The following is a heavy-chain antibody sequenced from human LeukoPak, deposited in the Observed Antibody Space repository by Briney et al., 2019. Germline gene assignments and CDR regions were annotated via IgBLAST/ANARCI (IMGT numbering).Heavy chain of an antibody. J-gene: IGHJ6*02. CDR2: IWYDGSNK. V-gene: IGHV3-33*01. Sequence: GGSLRLFCAASGFTFSSYGMHWVRQAPGKGLEWVAVIWYDGSNKYYADSVKGRFTISRDNSKNTLYLQMNSLRAEDTAVYYCARDRNDANYYDSSGYQAYYGMDVWGQGTTVTVSS. CDR1: GFTFSSYG. D-gene: IGHD3-22*01. CDR3: ARDRNDANYYDSSGYQAYYGMDV.